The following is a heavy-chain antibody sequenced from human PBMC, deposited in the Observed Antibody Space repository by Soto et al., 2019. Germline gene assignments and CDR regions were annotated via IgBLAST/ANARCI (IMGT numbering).Heavy chain of an antibody. J-gene: IGHJ4*02. Sequence: SVRLSCAASRCTFSSYGIHWVRQAPGKGLEWVAVISYDGSNKYYADSVKGRFTISKDNSKNTLYLEMNSLRPVDTAVYFCAKDTYYHDSSGYYIFDSWGQGTLVTVSS. CDR3: AKDTYYHDSSGYYIFDS. CDR2: ISYDGSNK. D-gene: IGHD3-22*01. CDR1: RCTFSSYG. V-gene: IGHV3-30*18.